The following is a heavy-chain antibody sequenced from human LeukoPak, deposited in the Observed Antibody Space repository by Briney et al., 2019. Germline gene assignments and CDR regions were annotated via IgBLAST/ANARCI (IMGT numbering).Heavy chain of an antibody. CDR2: ISSSSSYT. V-gene: IGHV3-11*06. J-gene: IGHJ6*04. D-gene: IGHD2-2*01. CDR1: GFTFSDYY. Sequence: GGSLRLSCAASGFTFSDYYMSWIRQAPGKGLEWVSYISSSSSYTNYADSVKGRFTISRDNAKNSLYLQMNSLRAEDTAVYYCARAGYCSSTSCYMFYGMDVWGKGTTVTVSS. CDR3: ARAGYCSSTSCYMFYGMDV.